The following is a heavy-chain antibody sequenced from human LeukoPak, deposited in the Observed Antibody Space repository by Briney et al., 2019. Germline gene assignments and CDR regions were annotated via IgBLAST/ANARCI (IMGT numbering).Heavy chain of an antibody. CDR3: ARDGSSGWYLGYYYYYMDV. CDR2: FDPEDGET. V-gene: IGHV1-24*01. J-gene: IGHJ6*03. Sequence: ASVKVSCKVSGYTLTELSMHWVRQAPGKGLEWMGGFDPEDGETIYAQKFQGRVTMTEDTSTDTAYMELSSPRSEDTAVYYCARDGSSGWYLGYYYYYMDVWGKGTTVTVSS. CDR1: GYTLTELS. D-gene: IGHD6-19*01.